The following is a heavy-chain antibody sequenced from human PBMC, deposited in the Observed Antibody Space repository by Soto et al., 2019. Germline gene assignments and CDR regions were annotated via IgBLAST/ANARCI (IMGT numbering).Heavy chain of an antibody. CDR1: GYTFTGYY. CDR3: ATMVIDAPEVVPSDY. Sequence: QVQLVQSGAEVKKPGASVKVSCKGSGYTFTGYYLHWVRQAPGQGVEWMGWINPKIGEVKYAQKFQGRVTMTSDPAISTVYMELSRLRSDDTAVFYCATMVIDAPEVVPSDYWGQGTLVTVSS. V-gene: IGHV1-2*02. CDR2: INPKIGEV. D-gene: IGHD2-21*01. J-gene: IGHJ4*02.